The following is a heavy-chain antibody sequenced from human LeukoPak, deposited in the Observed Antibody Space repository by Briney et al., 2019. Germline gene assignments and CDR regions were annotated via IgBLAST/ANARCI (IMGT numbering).Heavy chain of an antibody. J-gene: IGHJ4*02. V-gene: IGHV3-15*01. CDR3: TTDFVQGVIMIR. CDR2: IKSKTDGGTKTDGGTT. Sequence: GGSLRLSCAASGFTLSNAWMSWVRQAPGKGLEWVGRIKSKTDGGTKTDGGTTDYAAPVKGRFTISRDDSKNTLYLQMNSLKSEDTAVYYCTTDFVQGVIMIRWGQGTLVTVSS. D-gene: IGHD3-10*02. CDR1: GFTLSNAW.